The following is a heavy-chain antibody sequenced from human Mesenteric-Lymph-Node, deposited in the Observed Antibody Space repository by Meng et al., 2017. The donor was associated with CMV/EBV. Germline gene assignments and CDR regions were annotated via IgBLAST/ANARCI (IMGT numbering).Heavy chain of an antibody. Sequence: FSGFSLSPIGMGVVWIRQPPGKALEWLALIYWDDDKRYRPSLRSRLTISKDTLKNQVVLTMTNMEPEDTATYYCARSSGPSDWFDPWGQGSLVTVSS. J-gene: IGHJ5*02. D-gene: IGHD3-10*01. CDR2: IYWDDDK. CDR1: GFSLSPIGMG. V-gene: IGHV2-5*02. CDR3: ARSSGPSDWFDP.